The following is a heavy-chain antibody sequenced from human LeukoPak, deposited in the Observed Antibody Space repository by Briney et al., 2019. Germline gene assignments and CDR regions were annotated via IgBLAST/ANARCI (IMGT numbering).Heavy chain of an antibody. CDR2: ISWNSGSI. V-gene: IGHV3-9*01. CDR1: GFTFDDYA. Sequence: GGSLRLSCAASGFTFDDYAMHWVRQAPGKGLEWVSGISWNSGSIGYADSVKGRFTISRDNAKNSLYLQMNSLRAEDTALYYCAKDMGDGYPGFGFDYWGQGTLVTVSS. J-gene: IGHJ4*02. CDR3: AKDMGDGYPGFGFDY. D-gene: IGHD5-24*01.